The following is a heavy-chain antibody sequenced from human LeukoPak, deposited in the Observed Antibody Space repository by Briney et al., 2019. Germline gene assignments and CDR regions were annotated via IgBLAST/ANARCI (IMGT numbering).Heavy chain of an antibody. CDR3: ARMLAARPDDDR. CDR1: GDSITSGGYY. J-gene: IGHJ5*02. V-gene: IGHV4-30-2*01. Sequence: TSETLSLTCTVSGDSITSGGYYWSWLRQPPGKGLEWIGYIHQSGDTYSNPSLRSRVTVSADRSNNQFSLRVSSVTAADTAVYYCARMLAARPDDDRWGQGTLVTVSS. D-gene: IGHD6-6*01. CDR2: IHQSGDT.